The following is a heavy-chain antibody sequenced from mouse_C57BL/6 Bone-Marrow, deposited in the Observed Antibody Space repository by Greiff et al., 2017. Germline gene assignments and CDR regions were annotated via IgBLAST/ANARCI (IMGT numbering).Heavy chain of an antibody. Sequence: QVQLQQPGAELVKPGASVKLSCKASGYTFTSYWMHWVKQRPGQGLEWIGMIHPNSGSTNYNEKFKSKATLTVDKSSITAYMQISSLTSEDSAVYYCARRWFYFDYWGQGTTLTVSS. D-gene: IGHD2-3*01. V-gene: IGHV1-64*01. CDR3: ARRWFYFDY. CDR2: IHPNSGST. J-gene: IGHJ2*01. CDR1: GYTFTSYW.